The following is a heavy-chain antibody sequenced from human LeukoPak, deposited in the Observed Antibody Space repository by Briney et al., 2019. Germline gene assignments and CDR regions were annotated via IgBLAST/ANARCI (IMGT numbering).Heavy chain of an antibody. CDR3: ARGYDSSAYYPFNY. J-gene: IGHJ4*02. V-gene: IGHV4-59*11. CDR1: GGSLSTHH. D-gene: IGHD3-22*01. Sequence: PSETLSLTCVVSGGSLSTHHWSWIRQSPGRGLEWIGYISDSGSTNYNPSLKSRVTISVDTSKNQFSLMLSSVTAADTAVYYCARGYDSSAYYPFNYWGQGTLVTVSS. CDR2: ISDSGST.